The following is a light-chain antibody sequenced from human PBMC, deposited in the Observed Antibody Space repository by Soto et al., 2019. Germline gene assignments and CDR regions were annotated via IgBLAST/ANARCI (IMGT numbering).Light chain of an antibody. J-gene: IGKJ1*01. CDR3: QQYGSSRT. CDR1: QSFSSSD. V-gene: IGKV3-20*01. CDR2: GAS. Sequence: EIVLTQSPGTLSLSPGERATLSCRASQSFSSSDLAWYQQKPGQAPRLLIYGASSRATGIPDRFSGSGSGTDFTLTISRLEPEDFAVYFCQQYGSSRTFGRGTRWKS.